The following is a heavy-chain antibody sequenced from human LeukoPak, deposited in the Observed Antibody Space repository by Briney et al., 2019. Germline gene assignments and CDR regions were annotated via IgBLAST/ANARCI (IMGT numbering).Heavy chain of an antibody. J-gene: IGHJ4*02. V-gene: IGHV3-7*01. Sequence: GGSLRLSCAASGFTFSSYWMSWVRQAPGKGLEWVANIKQDGSEKYYVDSVKGRFTISRDNAKNSLYLQMNSLRAEDTAVYYCARGLPNSYAALMYYFDYWGQGTLLTVSS. CDR2: IKQDGSEK. D-gene: IGHD6-6*01. CDR3: ARGLPNSYAALMYYFDY. CDR1: GFTFSSYW.